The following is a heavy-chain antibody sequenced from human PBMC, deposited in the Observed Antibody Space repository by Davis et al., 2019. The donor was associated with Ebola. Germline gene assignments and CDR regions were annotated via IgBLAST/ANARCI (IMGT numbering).Heavy chain of an antibody. CDR3: ATLMTTVTY. CDR2: IYNTESA. Sequence: PGGSLRLSCTVSGGSIRSHYWSWIRQPPGKGLEWIGHIYNTESASYNPSLKSRVTISVGTSKSQVSLNLRPVTAADTAVYYCATLMTTVTYWGQGTLVTVSS. J-gene: IGHJ4*02. D-gene: IGHD4-17*01. CDR1: GGSIRSHY. V-gene: IGHV4-59*11.